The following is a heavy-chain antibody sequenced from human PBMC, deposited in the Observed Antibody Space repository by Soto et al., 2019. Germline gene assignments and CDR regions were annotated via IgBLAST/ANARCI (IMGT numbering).Heavy chain of an antibody. V-gene: IGHV1-2*04. D-gene: IGHD3-10*01. CDR3: ARDWGHYYGSGSFPSPHPSDI. CDR1: GYTFTDSY. CDR2: INPNSGGT. J-gene: IGHJ4*02. Sequence: ASVKVSCKASGYTFTDSYLHWVRQAPGQGLEWMGWINPNSGGTHYAQKFQGWVTMTRDTSITTAYMELNRLTSDDTAVYYCARDWGHYYGSGSFPSPHPSDIWGQGTLVTVSS.